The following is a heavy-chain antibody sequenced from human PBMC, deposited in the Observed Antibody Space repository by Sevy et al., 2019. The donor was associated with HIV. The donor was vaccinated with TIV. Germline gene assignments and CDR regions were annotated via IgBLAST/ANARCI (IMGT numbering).Heavy chain of an antibody. J-gene: IGHJ3*02. CDR2: ISFSSNYI. CDR3: ARPYGSGSWEAFDI. Sequence: GGSLRLSCAASGFTFSTYTMNWVRQAPGKGLEWVSSISFSSNYIYYAYSVKGRFTISRDNAKNSLYLQMSSLRAEDTAVYYCARPYGSGSWEAFDIWGQGTMVTVSS. CDR1: GFTFSTYT. D-gene: IGHD3-10*01. V-gene: IGHV3-21*01.